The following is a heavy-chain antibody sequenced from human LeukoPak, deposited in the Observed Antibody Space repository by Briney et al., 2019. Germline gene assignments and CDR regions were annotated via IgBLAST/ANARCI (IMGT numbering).Heavy chain of an antibody. D-gene: IGHD3-10*01. CDR3: ARAPRITMVRGAVPYYYMDV. CDR2: VNPNSGNT. CDR1: GYTFTSYD. V-gene: IGHV1-8*01. J-gene: IGHJ6*03. Sequence: ASVKVSCKASGYTFTSYDINWVRQATGQGLEWMGWVNPNSGNTGYAQKFQGRVTMTRNTSISTAYMELSSLRSEDTAVYYCARAPRITMVRGAVPYYYMDVWGKGATVTISS.